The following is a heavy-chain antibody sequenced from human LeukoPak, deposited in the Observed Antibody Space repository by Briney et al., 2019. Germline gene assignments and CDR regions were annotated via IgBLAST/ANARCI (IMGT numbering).Heavy chain of an antibody. Sequence: GASVKVSCKASGYTFTSYAMHWVRQAPGQRLEWMGWINAGNGNTKYSQKFQGRVTITRDTSASTAYMELSRLRSDDTAVYYCARGGELLWFGELFSWFDPWGQGTLVTVSS. V-gene: IGHV1-3*01. D-gene: IGHD3-10*01. CDR1: GYTFTSYA. CDR3: ARGGELLWFGELFSWFDP. J-gene: IGHJ5*02. CDR2: INAGNGNT.